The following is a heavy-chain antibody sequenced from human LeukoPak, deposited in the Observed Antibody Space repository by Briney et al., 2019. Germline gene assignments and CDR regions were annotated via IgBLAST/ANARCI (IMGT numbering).Heavy chain of an antibody. D-gene: IGHD3-3*01. V-gene: IGHV3-30-3*01. Sequence: GGSLRLSCAASGFNFSRYAMHWVRQAPGKGLEWVAVLSFDGSNKFYADSVKGRFTISRDNSKNTLYLQMNSLRAEDTAVYYCAKDQADPSDFWSGYYPTSSNWFDPWGQGTLVTVSS. CDR1: GFNFSRYA. CDR2: LSFDGSNK. CDR3: AKDQADPSDFWSGYYPTSSNWFDP. J-gene: IGHJ5*02.